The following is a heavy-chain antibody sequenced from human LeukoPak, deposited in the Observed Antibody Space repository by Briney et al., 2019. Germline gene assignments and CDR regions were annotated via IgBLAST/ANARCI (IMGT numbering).Heavy chain of an antibody. J-gene: IGHJ3*02. D-gene: IGHD3-22*01. Sequence: SETLSLTRTVSGGSISSYYWSWIRQPPGKGLEWIGYIYYSGSTNYNPSLKSRVTISVDTSKNQFSLKLSSVTAADTAVYYCARAMIVAIGAFDIWGQGTMVTVSS. CDR2: IYYSGST. CDR3: ARAMIVAIGAFDI. CDR1: GGSISSYY. V-gene: IGHV4-59*01.